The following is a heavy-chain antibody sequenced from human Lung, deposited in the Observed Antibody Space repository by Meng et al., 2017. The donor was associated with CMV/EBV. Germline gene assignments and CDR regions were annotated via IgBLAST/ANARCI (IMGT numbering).Heavy chain of an antibody. V-gene: IGHV1-2*02. D-gene: IGHD2-2*01. CDR3: ARGLGDYCSTTSCSYGVDV. CDR2: INPNSGGT. Sequence: ASVKVSCKASGYIFSGYYIHWVRQAPGQGLEWMGWINPNSGGTNYAQKFQGRVTMTRDTSISTAYMDLSRLKSDDTAVYYCARGLGDYCSTTSCSYGVDVWGQGTTVTVSS. J-gene: IGHJ6*02. CDR1: GYIFSGYY.